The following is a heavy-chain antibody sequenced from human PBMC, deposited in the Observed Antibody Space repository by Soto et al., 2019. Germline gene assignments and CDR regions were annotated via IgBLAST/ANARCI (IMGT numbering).Heavy chain of an antibody. CDR1: GGSFSGYY. V-gene: IGHV4-34*01. Sequence: PSETLSLTCAVYGGSFSGYYWSWIRQPPGKGLEWIGEINHSGSTNYNPSLKSRVTISVDTSKNQFSLKLSSVTAADTAVYYCARGQSIAARLRWFDPWGQGTLVTVSS. CDR2: INHSGST. CDR3: ARGQSIAARLRWFDP. J-gene: IGHJ5*02. D-gene: IGHD6-6*01.